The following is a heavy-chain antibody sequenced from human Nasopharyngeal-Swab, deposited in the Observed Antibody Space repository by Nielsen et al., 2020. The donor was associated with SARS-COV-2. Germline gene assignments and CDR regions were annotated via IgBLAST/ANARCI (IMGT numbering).Heavy chain of an antibody. J-gene: IGHJ4*02. CDR3: VTYSVDTTMFEY. Sequence: GSLRLSCTASGVNFRTYHMHWVRQAPGKGLVWVSNISPDGGRSDYADSVKGRFTISRDNAKHMVYLQMTSLRADDTAVYYCVTYSVDTTMFEYWGQGTLVTVSS. D-gene: IGHD5-18*01. CDR1: GVNFRTYH. CDR2: ISPDGGRS. V-gene: IGHV3-74*01.